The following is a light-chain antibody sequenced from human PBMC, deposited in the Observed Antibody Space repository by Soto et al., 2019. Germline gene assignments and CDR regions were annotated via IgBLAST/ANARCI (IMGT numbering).Light chain of an antibody. J-gene: IGLJ2*01. CDR3: SSYTGSNPTVV. CDR2: DVS. V-gene: IGLV2-14*01. Sequence: QSVLTQPASVSGSPGQSITISCTGTSSDVGGYNYVSWYQQHPGKAPNLIIFDVSNRPSGVSNRFSGSKSGNSASLTISGLQAEDEAAYYCSSYTGSNPTVVFGGGTKLTVL. CDR1: SSDVGGYNY.